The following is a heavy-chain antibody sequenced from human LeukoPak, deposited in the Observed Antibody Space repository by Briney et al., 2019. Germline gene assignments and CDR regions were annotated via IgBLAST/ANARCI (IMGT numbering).Heavy chain of an antibody. CDR3: ARGGGTKYQVGFDP. Sequence: PSETLSLTCTVSGDSLVSGHYWGWIRQPPGQGLEWVGSVYHSGSIYYNPSLKSRVIMSVDTSKNQFSLKLSSVTAADTAVYYCARGGGTKYQVGFDPWGQGTLVTVSS. D-gene: IGHD2-2*01. V-gene: IGHV4-38-2*02. CDR2: VYHSGSI. CDR1: GDSLVSGHY. J-gene: IGHJ5*02.